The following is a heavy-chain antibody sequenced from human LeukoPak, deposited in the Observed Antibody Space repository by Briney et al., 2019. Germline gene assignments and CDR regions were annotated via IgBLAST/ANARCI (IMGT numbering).Heavy chain of an antibody. CDR3: ARDHFGSLDS. CDR2: DYCGGNT. J-gene: IGHJ4*02. V-gene: IGHV4-61*01. CDR1: GFSVTTDSYC. Sequence: SETLSLTCTVSGFSVTTDSYCWGWIRQPPGKGLEWIGYDYCGGNTNYDPSLKRRVTISVDASKNQFSLTLTSVTAADTAVYFCARDHFGSLDSWGQGILVTVPS. D-gene: IGHD3-10*01.